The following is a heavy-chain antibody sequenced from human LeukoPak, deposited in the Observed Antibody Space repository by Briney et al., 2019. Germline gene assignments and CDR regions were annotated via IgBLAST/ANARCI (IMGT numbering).Heavy chain of an antibody. CDR1: GFTFSSYA. V-gene: IGHV3-23*01. D-gene: IGHD3-22*01. CDR2: ISDTGGST. J-gene: IGHJ4*02. Sequence: GGSLRLSCAASGFTFSSYAMSWVRQAPGKGLEWVSAISDTGGSTNYADSVKGRFTISRDNSKNTLYLQMNSLRAEDTAVYYCAKDISRINVIVVAPGRGMDYWGQGTLVTVSS. CDR3: AKDISRINVIVVAPGRGMDY.